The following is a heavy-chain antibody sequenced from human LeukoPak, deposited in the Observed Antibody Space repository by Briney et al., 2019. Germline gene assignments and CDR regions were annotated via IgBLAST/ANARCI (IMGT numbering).Heavy chain of an antibody. CDR3: ARVSQQLVRDDAFDI. J-gene: IGHJ3*02. CDR2: IYTSGST. V-gene: IGHV4-4*07. D-gene: IGHD6-13*01. CDR1: GGSISSYY. Sequence: PSETLSLTCTVSGGSISSYYWSWIRQPAGKGLEWIGRIYTSGSTNYNPSLKSRVTISVDASKNQFSLKLSSVTAADTAVYYCARVSQQLVRDDAFDIWGQGTMVTVSS.